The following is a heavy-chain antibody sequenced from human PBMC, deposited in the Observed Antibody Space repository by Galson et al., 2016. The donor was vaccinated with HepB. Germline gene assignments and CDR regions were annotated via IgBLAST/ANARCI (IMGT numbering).Heavy chain of an antibody. J-gene: IGHJ5*02. V-gene: IGHV3-53*01. Sequence: SLRLSCAASGFTFSSYWMTWVRQAPGKGLEWVSTIYSDGSTYYADSVKGRFTISRDNSKNTLYLQMNSLRAEDTALYYCAADYHDTYFDPWGQGTLVTVSS. CDR1: GFTFSSYW. CDR2: IYSDGST. CDR3: AADYHDTYFDP. D-gene: IGHD3-16*02.